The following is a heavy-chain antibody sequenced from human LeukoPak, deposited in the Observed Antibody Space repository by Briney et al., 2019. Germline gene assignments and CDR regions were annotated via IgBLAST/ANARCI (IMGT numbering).Heavy chain of an antibody. CDR2: IKNKANSYIT. D-gene: IGHD6-19*01. J-gene: IGHJ4*02. V-gene: IGHV3-72*01. Sequence: PGGSLRLSCAASGFTFSDHYMDWVRQAPGKGLEWVGRIKNKANSYITEYAASVRGRFTISRDDSKNSLYLQMNGLKTEDTAVYYCTRTVTGYSGGRDYWGQGTLVTVSS. CDR3: TRTVTGYSGGRDY. CDR1: GFTFSDHY.